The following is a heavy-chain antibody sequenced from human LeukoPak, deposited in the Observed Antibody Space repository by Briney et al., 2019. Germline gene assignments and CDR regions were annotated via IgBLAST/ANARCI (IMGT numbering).Heavy chain of an antibody. CDR3: ARDGQTYYYDSSGLFEI. V-gene: IGHV1-18*01. Sequence: ASVKVSCKPSVYTFTSYGIIWVRQAPGQGLGWMGGFSAYNGNTNYAQKLKSRVTMTTETSTSTAYMKLRSLRSDDTAVYYCARDGQTYYYDSSGLFEIWGQGTMVTVSS. CDR1: VYTFTSYG. CDR2: FSAYNGNT. D-gene: IGHD3-22*01. J-gene: IGHJ3*02.